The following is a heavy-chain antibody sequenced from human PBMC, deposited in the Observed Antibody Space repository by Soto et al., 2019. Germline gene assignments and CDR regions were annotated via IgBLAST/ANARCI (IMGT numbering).Heavy chain of an antibody. CDR1: GDSMSKYY. CDR3: ARISGYSDNYFDY. D-gene: IGHD6-13*01. Sequence: PSEILSLTCTVSGDSMSKYYWSWIRQPAGKGLEWIGRIYTSGSTNYNPSLKSRVNMSIDTSNNHFSLNLKSVTAEDTAVYYCARISGYSDNYFDYWGQGTLVTVSS. V-gene: IGHV4-4*07. CDR2: IYTSGST. J-gene: IGHJ4*02.